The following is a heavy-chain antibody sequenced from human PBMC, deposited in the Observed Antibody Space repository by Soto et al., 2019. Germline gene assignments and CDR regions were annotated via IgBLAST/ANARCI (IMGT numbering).Heavy chain of an antibody. CDR3: AKDHYGSAIYGMDV. V-gene: IGHV3-9*01. D-gene: IGHD3-10*01. Sequence: GGSLRLSCASSGFTFDDYAMHWVRQTPGKGLEWVSGITWNSGTIGYADSVKGRFTISRDNGKNSLYLQMNRLRPEDTALYYGAKDHYGSAIYGMDVWGQGTMVTVSS. J-gene: IGHJ6*02. CDR1: GFTFDDYA. CDR2: ITWNSGTI.